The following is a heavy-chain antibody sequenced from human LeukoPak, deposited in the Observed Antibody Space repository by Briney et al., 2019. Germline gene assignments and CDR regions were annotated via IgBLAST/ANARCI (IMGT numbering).Heavy chain of an antibody. V-gene: IGHV4-4*07. Sequence: SETLSLTCTVSGGSISSYYWSWIRQPAGKGLEWIGRIYTSGSTNYNPSLKSRVTISVDTSKNQFSLKLSSVTAADAAVYYCARERFVRGVMTFDYWGQGTLVTVSS. J-gene: IGHJ4*02. CDR2: IYTSGST. D-gene: IGHD3-10*01. CDR1: GGSISSYY. CDR3: ARERFVRGVMTFDY.